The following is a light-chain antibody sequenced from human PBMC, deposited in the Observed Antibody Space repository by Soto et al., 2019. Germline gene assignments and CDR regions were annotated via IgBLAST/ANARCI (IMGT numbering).Light chain of an antibody. CDR1: NIGSKS. V-gene: IGLV3-21*02. Sequence: ELTQPPSVSVAPGQTARITCGGNNIGSKSVHWYQQKPGQAPVLVVDHDSDRPSGIPERFSGSNSGNTATLTISRVEAGDEADYFCHVWHSSSEHVFGTGTKVTVL. CDR3: HVWHSSSEHV. J-gene: IGLJ1*01. CDR2: HDS.